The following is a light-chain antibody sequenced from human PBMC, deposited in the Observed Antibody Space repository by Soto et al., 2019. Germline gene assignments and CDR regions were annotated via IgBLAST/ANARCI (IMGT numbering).Light chain of an antibody. CDR1: TSDVGGYNH. CDR3: SSYTNATTLV. J-gene: IGLJ2*01. CDR2: DVT. V-gene: IGLV2-14*03. Sequence: QSALTQPASVSGSPGQSITISCTGTTSDVGGYNHVSWYQQHPGKAPKLMIYDVTNRPSGVANRFSGTKSGNTADLTISGRQAEDAAAYYGSSYTNATTLVFGGGSKLTVL.